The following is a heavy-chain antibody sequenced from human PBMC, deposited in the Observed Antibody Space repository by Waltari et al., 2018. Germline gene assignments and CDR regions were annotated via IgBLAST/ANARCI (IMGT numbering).Heavy chain of an antibody. CDR2: ISSSSSTI. Sequence: EVQLVESGGGLVQPGGSLRLSCAASGFTFSSYSMNWVRQAPGKGLEWVSYISSSSSTIYYADSVKGRFTISRDNAKNSLYLQMNSLRDEDTAVYYCASSTLTYYYDSSGYWTDYWGQGTLVTVSS. CDR1: GFTFSSYS. D-gene: IGHD3-22*01. J-gene: IGHJ4*02. CDR3: ASSTLTYYYDSSGYWTDY. V-gene: IGHV3-48*02.